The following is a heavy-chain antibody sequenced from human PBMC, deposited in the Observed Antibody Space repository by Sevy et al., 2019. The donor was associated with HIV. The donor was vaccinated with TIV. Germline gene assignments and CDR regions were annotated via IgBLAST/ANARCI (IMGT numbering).Heavy chain of an antibody. J-gene: IGHJ5*01. CDR3: ARFDCGGYCTPNWFDF. CDR2: IDSSYSNT. D-gene: IGHD2-21*01. V-gene: IGHV5-10-1*01. CDR1: GYRFTNYW. Sequence: GESLKISCKGSGYRFTNYWISWVRQMPRKGLGLMRLIDSSYSNTNYSPSCQGHVSISVDKSIRTAYLNWSGPKDSDTAMYYCARFDCGGYCTPNWFDFWGQGTMVTVSS.